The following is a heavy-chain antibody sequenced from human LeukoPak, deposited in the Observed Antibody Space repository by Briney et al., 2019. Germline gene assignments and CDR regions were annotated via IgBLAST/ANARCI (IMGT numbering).Heavy chain of an antibody. V-gene: IGHV3-7*01. CDR1: GFTFSSYS. J-gene: IGHJ4*02. CDR2: IKQDGSEK. Sequence: PGGSLRLSCAASGFTFSSYSMSWVRQAPGKGLEWVANIKQDGSEKYYVDSVKGRFTISRDNAKNSLYLQMNSLRAEDTAVYYCARVLLWFGEFRGPFDYWGQGTLVTVSS. CDR3: ARVLLWFGEFRGPFDY. D-gene: IGHD3-10*01.